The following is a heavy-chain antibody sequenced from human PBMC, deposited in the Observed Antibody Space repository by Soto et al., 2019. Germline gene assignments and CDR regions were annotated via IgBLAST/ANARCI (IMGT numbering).Heavy chain of an antibody. Sequence: PGESLKISCKGSGYSLSTHWIAWVRQTPGKGLEWMGNINFGDSNPRYSPSFEGQVIISADKSIRTAYLQWTSLKASDTAMYYCATWRGSSWFDYWGQGTLVTVSS. CDR1: GYSLSTHW. CDR3: ATWRGSSWFDY. V-gene: IGHV5-51*01. J-gene: IGHJ4*02. CDR2: INFGDSNP. D-gene: IGHD6-13*01.